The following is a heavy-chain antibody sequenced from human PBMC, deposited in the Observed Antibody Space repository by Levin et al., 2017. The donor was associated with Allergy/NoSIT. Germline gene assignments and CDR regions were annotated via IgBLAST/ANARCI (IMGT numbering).Heavy chain of an antibody. CDR1: GFSFRDYT. Sequence: GGSLRLSCAASGFSFRDYTMNWVRRAPGKGLEWVSSISSRSSDIYYADSVKGRFTISRDDAKNSLDLQMNSLRVDDTAVYYCARAELNWGQGTLVTVSS. CDR2: ISSRSSDI. D-gene: IGHD1-26*01. CDR3: ARAELN. J-gene: IGHJ4*02. V-gene: IGHV3-21*01.